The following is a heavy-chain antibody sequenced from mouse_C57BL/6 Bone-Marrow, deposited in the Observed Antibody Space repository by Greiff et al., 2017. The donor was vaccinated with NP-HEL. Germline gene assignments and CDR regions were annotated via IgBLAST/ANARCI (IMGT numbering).Heavy chain of an antibody. CDR2: IYPRSGNT. D-gene: IGHD1-1*01. V-gene: IGHV1-81*01. CDR3: AILITTVVAHFDY. J-gene: IGHJ2*01. CDR1: GYTFTSYG. Sequence: QVQLQQSGAELARPGASVKLSCKASGYTFTSYGISWVKQRTGQGLEWIGEIYPRSGNTYYNEKFKGKATLTADKSSSTAYMELRSLTSEDSSVYFYAILITTVVAHFDYWGQGTTLTVSS.